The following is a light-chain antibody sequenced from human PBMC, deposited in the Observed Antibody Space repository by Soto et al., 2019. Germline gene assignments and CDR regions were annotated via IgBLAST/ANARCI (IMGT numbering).Light chain of an antibody. CDR2: GTS. J-gene: IGKJ2*01. Sequence: EIVLTQSPANLSVSPGEGATLSCRASQSVSGNLAWYQQKPGQAPRLLIYGTSPRATGVPARLSGGGSGTDFTLTISSLQSEDVAIYYCQQYNQWPLYTFGQGTKLEI. CDR1: QSVSGN. V-gene: IGKV3-15*01. CDR3: QQYNQWPLYT.